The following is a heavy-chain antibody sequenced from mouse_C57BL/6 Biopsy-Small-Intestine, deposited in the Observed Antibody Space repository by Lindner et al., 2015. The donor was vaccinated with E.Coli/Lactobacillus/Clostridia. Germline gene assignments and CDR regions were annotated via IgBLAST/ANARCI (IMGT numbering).Heavy chain of an antibody. CDR2: IYPNYGTT. Sequence: VQLQESGPELVKPGASVKISCKASGYSFTDYNMNWVKQSNGKSLEWIGVIYPNYGTTSYNQKFKGKATLTVDQSSSTAYIQLNSLTSEDSAVYYCVRGFGKAMDHWGQGTSVTVSS. V-gene: IGHV1-39*01. CDR3: VRGFGKAMDH. J-gene: IGHJ4*01. D-gene: IGHD3-1*01. CDR1: GYSFTDYN.